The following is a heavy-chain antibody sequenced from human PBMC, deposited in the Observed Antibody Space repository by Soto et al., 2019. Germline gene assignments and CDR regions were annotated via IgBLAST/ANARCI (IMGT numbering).Heavy chain of an antibody. CDR1: GFMFSSFA. CDR3: AKDSKSVSVSAARVYGMDV. CDR2: TRSNGEHT. V-gene: IGHV3-23*01. D-gene: IGHD2-2*01. Sequence: EVQILESGGGMVQPGESLRLSCAGSGFMFSSFAMTWVRQAPGKGLEWVSTTRSNGEHTYYADSVKGRFTVSRDNSKNTLFLEMSSLRAEDSAIYYCAKDSKSVSVSAARVYGMDVWGQGTTVTVSS. J-gene: IGHJ6*02.